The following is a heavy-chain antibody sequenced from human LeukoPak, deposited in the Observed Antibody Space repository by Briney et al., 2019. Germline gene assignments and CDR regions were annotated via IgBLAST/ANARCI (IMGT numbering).Heavy chain of an antibody. Sequence: PSETLSLTCAVSGYSISSDYYWGWIRQPPGKGLEWIGSMYHSGSTYYNPSLKSRVTISIDTSKNQFSLQLSSVTAADTAVYYGARKGSGSWYFDYWGQGTLVTVSS. CDR2: MYHSGST. V-gene: IGHV4-38-2*01. J-gene: IGHJ4*02. CDR1: GYSISSDYY. CDR3: ARKGSGSWYFDY. D-gene: IGHD6-13*01.